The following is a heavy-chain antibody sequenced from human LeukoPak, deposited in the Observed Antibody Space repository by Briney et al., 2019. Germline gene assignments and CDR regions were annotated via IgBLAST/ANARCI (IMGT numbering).Heavy chain of an antibody. V-gene: IGHV3-33*06. D-gene: IGHD3-16*01. CDR2: IWHDGSNK. CDR3: AKDRPRFRATGGFGGYYFDY. J-gene: IGHJ4*02. CDR1: GFTFSSYG. Sequence: TGGSLRLSCAASGFTFSSYGMHWVRQAPGKGLEWVAVIWHDGSNKYYADSVKGRFTISRDNSKNTLYLQMNSLRAEDTAVYYCAKDRPRFRATGGFGGYYFDYWGQGTLVTVSS.